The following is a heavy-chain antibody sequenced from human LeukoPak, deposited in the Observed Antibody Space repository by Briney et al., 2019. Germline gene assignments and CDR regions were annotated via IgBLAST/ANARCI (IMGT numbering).Heavy chain of an antibody. V-gene: IGHV3-43*02. Sequence: GGSLRLSCAGSGFTFDDYAMQWVRQAPGKGLEWVSLINADGARTYYTDSVNGRFTISRDNSTNSLYLQMKSLRSEDSAVYYCATWAFYHGMDVWGQGTTVIVSS. D-gene: IGHD2/OR15-2a*01. J-gene: IGHJ6*02. CDR1: GFTFDDYA. CDR2: INADGART. CDR3: ATWAFYHGMDV.